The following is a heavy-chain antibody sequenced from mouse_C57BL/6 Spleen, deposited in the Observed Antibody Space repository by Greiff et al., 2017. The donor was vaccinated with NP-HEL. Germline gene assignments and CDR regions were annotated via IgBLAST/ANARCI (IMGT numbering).Heavy chain of an antibody. CDR1: GYTFTDYY. CDR3: ARERDYGSSYSYWYFDV. Sequence: VQLQQSGPVLVKPGASVKMSCKASGYTFTDYYMNWVKQSHGKSLEWIGVINPYNGGTSYNQKFKGKATLTVDKSSSTAYMELNSLTSEDSAVYYCARERDYGSSYSYWYFDVWGTGTTVTVSS. V-gene: IGHV1-19*01. CDR2: INPYNGGT. J-gene: IGHJ1*03. D-gene: IGHD1-1*01.